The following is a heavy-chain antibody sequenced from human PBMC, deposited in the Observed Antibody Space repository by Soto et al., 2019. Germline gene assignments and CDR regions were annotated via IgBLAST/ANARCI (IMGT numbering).Heavy chain of an antibody. J-gene: IGHJ4*02. CDR1: GYTFGHFY. D-gene: IGHD3-9*01. Sequence: ASVKVSCKASGYTFGHFYITWVRQAPGQGLEWMGAISPHNRNTNYAEKFRGRVTMTTDTSTTTAYMELRSLRSEDTAVYYCARDEGGYDILTGYYKAHHFDQWGQGAMVTVSS. CDR3: ARDEGGYDILTGYYKAHHFDQ. V-gene: IGHV1-18*01. CDR2: ISPHNRNT.